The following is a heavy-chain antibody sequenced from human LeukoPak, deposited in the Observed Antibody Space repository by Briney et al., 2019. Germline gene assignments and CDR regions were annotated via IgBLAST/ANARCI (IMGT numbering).Heavy chain of an antibody. J-gene: IGHJ6*02. CDR3: ASSVAVSPSGYYGMDV. CDR1: GGSISSSNYH. D-gene: IGHD6-19*01. Sequence: SETLSLTCSVTGGSISSSNYHWGWIRQPPGKGLEWIGSIYYSGSTYHNPSLKSRLTISVDMSKNQFSLKLSSVTAADTAVYYCASSVAVSPSGYYGMDVWGQGTTVTVSS. V-gene: IGHV4-39*01. CDR2: IYYSGST.